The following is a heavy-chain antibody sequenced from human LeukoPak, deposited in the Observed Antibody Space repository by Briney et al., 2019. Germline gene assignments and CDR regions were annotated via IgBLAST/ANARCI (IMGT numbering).Heavy chain of an antibody. CDR3: ARTPLTQLEPDYFDS. Sequence: GGSLRLSCAASGFAFSNYWMTWVRQAPGKGLQWVANIKPDGTEKNYVDSVKGRFTISRDNAKNSVYLQLNSLRVDGTALYYCARTPLTQLEPDYFDSWGQGTLVSVS. CDR2: IKPDGTEK. D-gene: IGHD1-1*01. J-gene: IGHJ4*02. CDR1: GFAFSNYW. V-gene: IGHV3-7*01.